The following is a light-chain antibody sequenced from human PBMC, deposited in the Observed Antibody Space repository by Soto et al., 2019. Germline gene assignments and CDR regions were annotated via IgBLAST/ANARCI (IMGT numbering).Light chain of an antibody. V-gene: IGKV1-9*01. CDR2: DAS. CDR3: QQLKSFPLN. J-gene: IGKJ5*01. CDR1: QGISSH. Sequence: DIQLTQPPSFLSASVGDRVTITCRASQGISSHLAWYQQKPGKAPKLLIYDASTLQSEAPSRFSGSGSGTEFTLTISSLLPEDFATYHCQQLKSFPLNFGQGTRLEIK.